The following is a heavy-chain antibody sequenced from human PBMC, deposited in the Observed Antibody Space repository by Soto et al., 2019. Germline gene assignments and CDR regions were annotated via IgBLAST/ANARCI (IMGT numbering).Heavy chain of an antibody. Sequence: SETLSLTCTVSGGSISSSSYYWGWIRQPPGKGLEWIGSIYYSGSTYYNPSLKSRVTISVDTSKNQFSLKLSSVTAADTAVYYCASGRSSSTSWNNWFDPWGQGTLVTVSS. V-gene: IGHV4-39*01. J-gene: IGHJ5*02. CDR1: GGSISSSSYY. D-gene: IGHD2-2*01. CDR3: ASGRSSSTSWNNWFDP. CDR2: IYYSGST.